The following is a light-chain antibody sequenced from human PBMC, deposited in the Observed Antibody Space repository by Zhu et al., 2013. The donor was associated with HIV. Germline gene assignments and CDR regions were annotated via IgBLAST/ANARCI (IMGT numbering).Light chain of an antibody. CDR3: QHYGSPWT. J-gene: IGKJ1*01. CDR1: QSVSFNY. CDR2: AAS. Sequence: EIVLTQSPGTLSLSPGERATLSCRASQSVSFNYLTWYQQRPGQATRLLIYAASSRATDIPDRFSGSGSGTDFTLTISRLEPEDFAVYYCQHYGSPWTFGQGTKVEIK. V-gene: IGKV3-20*01.